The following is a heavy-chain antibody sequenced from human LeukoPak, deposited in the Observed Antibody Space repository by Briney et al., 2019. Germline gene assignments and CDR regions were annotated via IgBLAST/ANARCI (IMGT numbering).Heavy chain of an antibody. CDR2: ISSSGSTI. Sequence: GGSLRLSCAASGFTFSDYYMSWIRQAPGKGLGWVSYISSSGSTIYYADSVKGRFTISRDNAKNSLYLQMNSLRAEDTAVYYCAGHYYYYYMDVWGKGTTVTVSS. CDR1: GFTFSDYY. V-gene: IGHV3-11*01. J-gene: IGHJ6*03. CDR3: AGHYYYYYMDV.